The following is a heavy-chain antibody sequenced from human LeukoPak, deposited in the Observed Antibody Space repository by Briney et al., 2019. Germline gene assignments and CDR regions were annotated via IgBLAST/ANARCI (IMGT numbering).Heavy chain of an antibody. V-gene: IGHV3-23*01. CDR2: ISGSGGST. CDR1: GFTFSSYA. Sequence: GGSLRLSCAASGFTFSSYAMSWVRQAPGKGLEWVSAISGSGGSTYYADSVKGRFTISRDNSKNTLYLLMNSLRAEDTAVYYCAKGPRGVTGYDFDYWGQGTLVTVSS. J-gene: IGHJ4*02. D-gene: IGHD3-9*01. CDR3: AKGPRGVTGYDFDY.